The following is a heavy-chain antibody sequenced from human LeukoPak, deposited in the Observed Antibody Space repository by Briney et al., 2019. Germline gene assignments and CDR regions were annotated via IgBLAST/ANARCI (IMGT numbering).Heavy chain of an antibody. CDR2: IYYSGST. CDR3: ARRGPVAGSLGHMDV. D-gene: IGHD6-19*01. Sequence: SETLSLTCTVSGGSISSSSYYWGWIRQPPGKGLEWIGSIYYSGSTYYNPSLKSRVTISVDTSKNQFSLKVTSVTAADTAVYYCARRGPVAGSLGHMDVWGKGTTVTISS. V-gene: IGHV4-39*01. CDR1: GGSISSSSYY. J-gene: IGHJ6*03.